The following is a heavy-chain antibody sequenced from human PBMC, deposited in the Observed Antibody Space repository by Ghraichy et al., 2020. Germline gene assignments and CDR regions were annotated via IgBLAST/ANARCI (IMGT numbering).Heavy chain of an antibody. D-gene: IGHD2-2*01. CDR2: IYYSGST. CDR1: GGSVSSGSYY. CDR3: ARWPDPRGYCSSTSCYEAYYMDV. V-gene: IGHV4-61*01. J-gene: IGHJ6*03. Sequence: SETLSLTCTVSGGSVSSGSYYWSWIRQPPGKGLEWIGYIYYSGSTNYNPSLKSRVTISVDTSKNQFSLKLSSVTAADTAVYYCARWPDPRGYCSSTSCYEAYYMDVWGKGTTVTVSS.